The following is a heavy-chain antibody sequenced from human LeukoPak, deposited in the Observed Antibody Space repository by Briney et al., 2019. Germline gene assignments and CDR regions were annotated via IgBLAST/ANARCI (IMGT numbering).Heavy chain of an antibody. CDR3: ATFPDYEPIDN. D-gene: IGHD3-16*01. V-gene: IGHV4-34*01. Sequence: SETLSLTCVSSGESFSGYYWSWIRHPPGKGLEWIGDINHRGGTSYNPSLKSRLSISIDTSKNQFSLILDSVTAADTAVYFCATFPDYEPIDNWGQGTLVTVSS. J-gene: IGHJ4*02. CDR1: GESFSGYY. CDR2: INHRGGT.